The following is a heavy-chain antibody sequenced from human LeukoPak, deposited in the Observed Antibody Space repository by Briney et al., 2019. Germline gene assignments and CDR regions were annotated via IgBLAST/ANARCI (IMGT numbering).Heavy chain of an antibody. D-gene: IGHD3-22*01. CDR1: GFTFSSYS. CDR2: ISSSSSYI. CDR3: ARERQITMIVPDYFDY. V-gene: IGHV3-21*01. Sequence: PGGSLRLSCAASGFTFSSYSMNRVRQAPGKGLEWVSSISSSSSYIYYADSVKGRFTISRDNAKNSLYLQMNSLRAEDTAVYYCARERQITMIVPDYFDYWGQGTLVTVSS. J-gene: IGHJ4*02.